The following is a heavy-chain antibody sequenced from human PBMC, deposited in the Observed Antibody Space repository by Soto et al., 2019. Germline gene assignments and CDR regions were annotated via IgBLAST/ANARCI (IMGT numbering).Heavy chain of an antibody. D-gene: IGHD3-3*01. Sequence: LRLSCSASGFTFSSYNLYWVRQAPGKGLEWVSSISSGSSYIYYADSVKGRFTISRDNAKNSLYLQMNSLRVEDTAVYYCARHDYDVWSGYDYGMDVWGQGTTVTVSS. CDR3: ARHDYDVWSGYDYGMDV. J-gene: IGHJ6*02. V-gene: IGHV3-21*01. CDR1: GFTFSSYN. CDR2: ISSGSSYI.